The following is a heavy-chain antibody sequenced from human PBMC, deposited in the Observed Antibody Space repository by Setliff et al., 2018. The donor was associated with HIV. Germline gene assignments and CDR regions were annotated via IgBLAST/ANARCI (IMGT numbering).Heavy chain of an antibody. CDR3: ARAKIGPAGDRTNDAFDI. Sequence: GGSLRLSCAASGFTFDRYWMHWVRQAPGKGLVWVSRVSSDGTSKAYADSVKGRFTISRDNAKNTLYLQMNSLRAEDTGVYYCARAKIGPAGDRTNDAFDIWGQGTMVTVSS. J-gene: IGHJ3*02. V-gene: IGHV3-74*01. CDR1: GFTFDRYW. D-gene: IGHD4-17*01. CDR2: VSSDGTSK.